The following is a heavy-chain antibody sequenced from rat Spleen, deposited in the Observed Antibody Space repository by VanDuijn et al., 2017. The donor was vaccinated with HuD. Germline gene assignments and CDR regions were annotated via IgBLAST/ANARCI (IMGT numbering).Heavy chain of an antibody. CDR3: TRDVYYSGEGYYFDY. CDR1: GFTFNDYY. Sequence: EVQLVESGGGLVQPGRSLKLSCAASGFTFNDYYMAWVRQAPGKGLEWVASITNTGGSTYYPDSVKGRFTISRDNAKSTLYLQMNSLQTDDTGTYYCTRDVYYSGEGYYFDYWGQGVMVTVSS. D-gene: IGHD1-1*01. V-gene: IGHV5-31*01. J-gene: IGHJ2*01. CDR2: ITNTGGST.